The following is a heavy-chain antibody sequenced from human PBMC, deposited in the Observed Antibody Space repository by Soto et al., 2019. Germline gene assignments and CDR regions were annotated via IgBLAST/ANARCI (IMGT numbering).Heavy chain of an antibody. CDR1: GFTFSSYA. V-gene: IGHV3-30-3*01. J-gene: IGHJ6*02. Sequence: QVQLVESGGGVVQPGRSLRLSCAASGFTFSSYAMHWVRQAPGKGLEWVAVISYDGSNKYYADSVKGRFTISRDNSKNTLYLQMNSLRAEDTAVYYCARGPRRAVAGTGRRANYYYYGMVVWGQGTTVTVSS. D-gene: IGHD6-19*01. CDR3: ARGPRRAVAGTGRRANYYYYGMVV. CDR2: ISYDGSNK.